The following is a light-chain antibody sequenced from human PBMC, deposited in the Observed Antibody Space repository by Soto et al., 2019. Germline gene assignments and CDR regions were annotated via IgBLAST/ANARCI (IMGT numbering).Light chain of an antibody. V-gene: IGKV1-5*01. CDR1: QSISSW. Sequence: DIQMTQSPSTLSASVVDRVTITCRASQSISSWLAWYQQKPGKAPKLLIYDASSLASGVPSRFSGSGSETGFTLTISSLQPEDFATYYCQQYNSYSWTFGQGTKVDIK. CDR3: QQYNSYSWT. CDR2: DAS. J-gene: IGKJ1*01.